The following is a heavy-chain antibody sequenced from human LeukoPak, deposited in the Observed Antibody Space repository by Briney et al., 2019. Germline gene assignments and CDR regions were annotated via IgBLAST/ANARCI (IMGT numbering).Heavy chain of an antibody. CDR2: IWYDGSRK. Sequence: GGSLRLSCAASGFTFSSYGMHWVRQAPGKGLEWVAVIWYDGSRKYYADSVKGRFTISRDSSKNTLFLQMNSLRPEDTAVYYCARVVSSLDYWGQGTLVTVSS. D-gene: IGHD5/OR15-5a*01. CDR1: GFTFSSYG. CDR3: ARVVSSLDY. J-gene: IGHJ4*02. V-gene: IGHV3-30*19.